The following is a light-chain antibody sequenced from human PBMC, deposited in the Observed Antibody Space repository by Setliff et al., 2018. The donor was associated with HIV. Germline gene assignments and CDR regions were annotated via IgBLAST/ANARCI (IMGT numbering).Light chain of an antibody. CDR1: CSDVGTYNR. CDR2: EVN. Sequence: QSALAQPPSVSGSPGQSVTISCTGTCSDVGTYNRVAWYQQTPGTAPKLMIYEVNNRPSGVPDRFSGSSSGNTASLTISGLQAEDEADYYCSSYASTSYGSSGTYVFGTGTKVTVL. CDR3: SSYASTSYGSSGTYV. J-gene: IGLJ1*01. V-gene: IGLV2-18*02.